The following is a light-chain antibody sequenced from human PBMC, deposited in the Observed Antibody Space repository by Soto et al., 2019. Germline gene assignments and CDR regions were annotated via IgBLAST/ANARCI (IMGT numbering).Light chain of an antibody. Sequence: ELVWTQSPGTLSLSPGERAKFSCRASQSVSSSYLAWYKQKPGQAPRLLIYGASTRATGIPDRFSGSGSGTDFTLTIRRLEPEDFAVDYCQQYGSSGTFGQGTKGDIK. CDR1: QSVSSSY. J-gene: IGKJ1*01. CDR3: QQYGSSGT. CDR2: GAS. V-gene: IGKV3-20*01.